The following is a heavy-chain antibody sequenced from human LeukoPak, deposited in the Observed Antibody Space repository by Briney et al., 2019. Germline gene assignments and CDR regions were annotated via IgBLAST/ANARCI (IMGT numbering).Heavy chain of an antibody. Sequence: SQTLSLTRTVSVGSISISSYCAGSVRQPRRKWMEWIGSIYYTGSTYYNPSHKRRVTISAKTTKTQYSLQRSSRTPADTTVYYCAISTSGYYHYWGEGALGTASS. V-gene: IGHV4-39*01. CDR3: AISTSGYYHY. CDR2: IYYTGST. J-gene: IGHJ4*02. D-gene: IGHD3-22*01. CDR1: VGSISISSYC.